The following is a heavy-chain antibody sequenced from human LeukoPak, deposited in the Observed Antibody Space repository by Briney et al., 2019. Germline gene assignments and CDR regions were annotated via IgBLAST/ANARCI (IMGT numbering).Heavy chain of an antibody. J-gene: IGHJ4*02. CDR3: ARSTPLRFLEWLLPFDY. CDR1: GYTFTSYD. D-gene: IGHD3-3*01. CDR2: MNPNSGNT. Sequence: ASVKVSCKASGYTFTSYDINWGRQATGQGLEWMGWMNPNSGNTGYAQKFQGRVTMTRNTSISTAYMELSSLRSEDTAVYYCARSTPLRFLEWLLPFDYWGQGTLVTVSS. V-gene: IGHV1-8*01.